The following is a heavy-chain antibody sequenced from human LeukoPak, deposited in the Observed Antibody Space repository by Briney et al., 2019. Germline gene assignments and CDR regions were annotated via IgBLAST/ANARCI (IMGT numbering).Heavy chain of an antibody. J-gene: IGHJ4*02. CDR1: GFTFSSYG. Sequence: GGSLRLSCAASGFTFSSYGMHWVRQAPGKGLEWVAFIRYDGSNKYYADSVKGRFTISRDNSKNTLYLQMNSLRAEDTAVYYCAKDKTGAARENYFDYWGQGTLVTVSS. V-gene: IGHV3-30*02. CDR2: IRYDGSNK. CDR3: AKDKTGAARENYFDY. D-gene: IGHD6-6*01.